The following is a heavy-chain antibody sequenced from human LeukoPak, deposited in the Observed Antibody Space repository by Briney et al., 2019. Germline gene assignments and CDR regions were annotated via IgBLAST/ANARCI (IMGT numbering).Heavy chain of an antibody. D-gene: IGHD2-15*01. V-gene: IGHV4-59*08. J-gene: IGHJ4*02. CDR3: ARHHFATPFDS. CDR2: IYHSGDT. Sequence: NPSETLALTCTVSGGSIFNYHWSWIRQPPGEGLEWIGYIYHSGDTNHNPSLKSRVTISTDTSKNQSSLELRSVTAADTAVYYCARHHFATPFDSWGQGILVTVSS. CDR1: GGSIFNYH.